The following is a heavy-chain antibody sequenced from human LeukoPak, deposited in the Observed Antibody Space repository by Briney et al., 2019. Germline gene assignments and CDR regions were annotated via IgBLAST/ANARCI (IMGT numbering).Heavy chain of an antibody. D-gene: IGHD4-11*01. V-gene: IGHV1-8*01. CDR3: AREDDYSNVDY. CDR1: GYTFTSYD. Sequence: GASVKVSCKASGYTFTSYDINWVRQATGQGLEWMGWMNTNSGNTGYAQKFQGRVTMTRDTSISTAYMELSSLSSEDTAVYYCAREDDYSNVDYWGQGTLVTVSS. CDR2: MNTNSGNT. J-gene: IGHJ4*02.